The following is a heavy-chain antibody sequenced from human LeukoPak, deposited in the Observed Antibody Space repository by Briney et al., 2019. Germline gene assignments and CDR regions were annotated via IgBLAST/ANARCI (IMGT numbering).Heavy chain of an antibody. J-gene: IGHJ4*02. D-gene: IGHD6-19*01. CDR2: ISWNSGSI. Sequence: PGGSLRPSCAASGFTFDDYAMHWVRQAPGKGLEWVSGISWNSGSIGYADSVKGRFTISRDNAKNSLYLQMNSLRAEDTALYYCAKDMAGGIAVAGTGFDYWGQGTLVTVSS. CDR3: AKDMAGGIAVAGTGFDY. V-gene: IGHV3-9*01. CDR1: GFTFDDYA.